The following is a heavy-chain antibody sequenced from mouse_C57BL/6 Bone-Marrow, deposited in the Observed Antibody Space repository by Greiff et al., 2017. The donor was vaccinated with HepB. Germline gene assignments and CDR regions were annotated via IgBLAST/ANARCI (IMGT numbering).Heavy chain of an antibody. J-gene: IGHJ2*01. Sequence: QVQLQQPGAELVKPGASVKLSCKASGYTFTSYWMHWVKQRPGQGLEWIGMIHPNSGSTNYNEKFKSKATLTVDKSSSTAYMQLSSLTSEDSAVYYCARRGNRLRRAFDYWGQDTTLTVSS. V-gene: IGHV1-64*01. CDR2: IHPNSGST. D-gene: IGHD2-4*01. CDR3: ARRGNRLRRAFDY. CDR1: GYTFTSYW.